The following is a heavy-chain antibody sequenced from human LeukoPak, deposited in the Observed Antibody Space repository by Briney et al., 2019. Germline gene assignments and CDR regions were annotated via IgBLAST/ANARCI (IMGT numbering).Heavy chain of an antibody. CDR1: GFTVSSNY. CDR3: ATLHYDSSGYPGPY. D-gene: IGHD3-22*01. J-gene: IGHJ4*02. CDR2: IYSGGST. V-gene: IGHV3-53*01. Sequence: PGGSLRLSCAASGFTVSSNYMSWVRQAPGKGLEWVSVIYSGGSTYYADSVKGRFTISRDNAKNSLYLQMNSLRDEDTAVYYCATLHYDSSGYPGPYWGQGTLVTVSS.